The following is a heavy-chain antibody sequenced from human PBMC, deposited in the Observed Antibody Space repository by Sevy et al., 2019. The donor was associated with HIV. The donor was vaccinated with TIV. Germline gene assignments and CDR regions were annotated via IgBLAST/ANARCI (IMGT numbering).Heavy chain of an antibody. CDR2: IYYSGTT. J-gene: IGHJ5*02. D-gene: IGHD6-19*01. Sequence: SETLSLTCSVSGGSIIGTSYYWDWIRQPPGKGLELIGSIYYSGTTYYNPSLKSRVSISVDTSKNQFSLRLSSVTAADTALYYCARHKGWLIRGWFDPWGQGTLVTVSS. V-gene: IGHV4-39*01. CDR3: ARHKGWLIRGWFDP. CDR1: GGSIIGTSYY.